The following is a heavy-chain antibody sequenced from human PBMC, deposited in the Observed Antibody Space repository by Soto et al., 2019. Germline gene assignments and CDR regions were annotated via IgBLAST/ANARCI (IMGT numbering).Heavy chain of an antibody. CDR3: ARHWRGDYGDYGSGAGYYFDY. V-gene: IGHV4-39*01. Sequence: SETLSLTCTVSGGSISSSSYYWGWIRQPPGKGLEWIGSIYYSGSTYYNPSLKSRVTISVDTSKNQFSLKLSSVTAADTAVYYCARHWRGDYGDYGSGAGYYFDYWGQGTLVTVSS. CDR2: IYYSGST. D-gene: IGHD4-17*01. J-gene: IGHJ4*02. CDR1: GGSISSSSYY.